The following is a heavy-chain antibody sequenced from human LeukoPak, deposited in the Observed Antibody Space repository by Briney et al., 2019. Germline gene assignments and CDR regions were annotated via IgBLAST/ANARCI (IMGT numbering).Heavy chain of an antibody. J-gene: IGHJ3*02. CDR2: IWYDGSNK. Sequence: GGSLRLSCAASGFTFSSYGMHWVRQAPGKGLEWVALIWYDGSNKYYGDSVKGRFTISRDNSKSTLYPQMNSLRAEDTAVYYCAKAILVEMATIPLDAFDIWGQGTMVTVST. CDR1: GFTFSSYG. D-gene: IGHD5-24*01. CDR3: AKAILVEMATIPLDAFDI. V-gene: IGHV3-33*06.